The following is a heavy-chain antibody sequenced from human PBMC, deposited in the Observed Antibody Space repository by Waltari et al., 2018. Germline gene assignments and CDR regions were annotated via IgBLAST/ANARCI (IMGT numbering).Heavy chain of an antibody. Sequence: CTVSGGSISSGDYYWSWIRQPPGKGLEWIGYIYYSGSTYYNPSLKSRVTISVDTSKNQFSLKLSSVTAADTAVYYCARDPKGAAAGGMDVWGQGTTVTVSS. D-gene: IGHD6-13*01. J-gene: IGHJ6*02. V-gene: IGHV4-30-4*08. CDR3: ARDPKGAAAGGMDV. CDR1: GGSISSGDYY. CDR2: IYYSGST.